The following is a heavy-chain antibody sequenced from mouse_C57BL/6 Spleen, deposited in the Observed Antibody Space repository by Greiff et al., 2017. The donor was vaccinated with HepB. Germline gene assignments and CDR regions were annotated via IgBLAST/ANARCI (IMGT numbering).Heavy chain of an antibody. J-gene: IGHJ4*01. V-gene: IGHV1-4*01. CDR1: GYTFTSYT. CDR3: ARSLYGNYVGYAMDY. CDR2: INPSSGYT. Sequence: QVQLQQSGAELARPGASVKMSCKASGYTFTSYTMHWVKQRPGQGLEWIGYINPSSGYTKYNQKFKDKATLTADKSSSTAYMQLSSLTSEDSAVYYCARSLYGNYVGYAMDYWGQGTSVTVSS. D-gene: IGHD2-1*01.